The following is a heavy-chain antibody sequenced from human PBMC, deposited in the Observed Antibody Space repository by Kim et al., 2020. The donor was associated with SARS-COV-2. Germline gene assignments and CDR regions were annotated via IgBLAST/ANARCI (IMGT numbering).Heavy chain of an antibody. CDR1: GYTFTSYD. Sequence: ASVKVSCKASGYTFTSYDINWVRQATGQGLEWMGWMNPNSGNTGYAQKFQGRVTMTRNTSISTAYMELSSLRSEDTAVYYFARFWTTLDYYYGMDVWGQGTTVTVSS. CDR3: ARFWTTLDYYYGMDV. J-gene: IGHJ6*02. CDR2: MNPNSGNT. V-gene: IGHV1-8*01. D-gene: IGHD3-3*01.